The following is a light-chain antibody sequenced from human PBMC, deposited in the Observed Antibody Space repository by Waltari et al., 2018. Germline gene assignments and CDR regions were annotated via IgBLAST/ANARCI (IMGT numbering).Light chain of an antibody. CDR3: MQALQTSIT. V-gene: IGKV2-28*01. CDR1: QSLLHRNGYNY. Sequence: IVLTQSPFSLPVTLREPASISCTSSQSLLHRNGYNYLYWYVQSPGLPPRLLIYFGSYRASGVPDRFSGSGSVTDVTLKISKVEAEDVGVYYCMQALQTSITFGQGTRLEIK. CDR2: FGS. J-gene: IGKJ5*01.